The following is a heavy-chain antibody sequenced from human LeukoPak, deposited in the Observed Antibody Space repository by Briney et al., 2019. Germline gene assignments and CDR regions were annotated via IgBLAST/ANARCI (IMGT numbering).Heavy chain of an antibody. CDR3: ARESPYYDILTGYFLNWFDT. J-gene: IGHJ5*02. V-gene: IGHV4-61*01. CDR2: IFHSGST. D-gene: IGHD3-9*01. CDR1: GGSISVDSVY. Sequence: SETLSLTCSVSGGSISVDSVYWSWIRQSPGKGLEWIGYIFHSGSTNYNPSLKSRVTISGDTSKNQFSLKLTSVTAADTAVYYCARESPYYDILTGYFLNWFDTWGQGTLVTVS.